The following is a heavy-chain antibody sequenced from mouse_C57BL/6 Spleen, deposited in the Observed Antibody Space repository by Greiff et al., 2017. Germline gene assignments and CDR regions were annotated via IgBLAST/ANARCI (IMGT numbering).Heavy chain of an antibody. CDR3: ARSSDGDYGSPWCAY. CDR2: IYPGSGNT. J-gene: IGHJ3*01. Sequence: LKESGPELVKPGASVKISCKASGYTFTDYYINWVKQRPGQGLEWIGWIYPGSGNTKYNEKFKGKATLTVDTSSSTAYMQLSSLTSEDSAVYFCARSSDGDYGSPWCAYWGQGTLVTVSA. D-gene: IGHD1-1*01. V-gene: IGHV1-84*01. CDR1: GYTFTDYY.